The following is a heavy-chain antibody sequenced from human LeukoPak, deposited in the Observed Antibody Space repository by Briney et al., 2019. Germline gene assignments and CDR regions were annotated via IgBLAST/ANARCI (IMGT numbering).Heavy chain of an antibody. CDR2: INPSGGST. CDR1: GYTFTSYY. J-gene: IGHJ4*02. D-gene: IGHD5-12*01. V-gene: IGHV1-46*01. CDR3: ARDVVRGHSGYGRYFDY. Sequence: ASVKVSCKASGYTFTSYYMHWVRQAPGQGLEWMGIINPSGGSTSYAQKFQGRVTMTRDTSTSTVYMELSSLRSEDTAVYYCARDVVRGHSGYGRYFDYWGQGTLVTVSS.